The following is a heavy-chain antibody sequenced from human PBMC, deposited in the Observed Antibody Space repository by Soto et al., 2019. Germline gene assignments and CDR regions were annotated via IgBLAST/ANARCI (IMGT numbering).Heavy chain of an antibody. CDR1: GWSFSGYY. Sequence: QVQLQQWGAGLLNPSETLSLTCAVYGWSFSGYYLSWIRQPPGKGLEWIGEINHSGSTNNNPSLKRLVILSVHTIQTQFDLKLSYVTTADTAVYYCARGDPPKYDILTGYYFDYWGQGTLVTV. D-gene: IGHD3-9*01. V-gene: IGHV4-34*01. J-gene: IGHJ4*02. CDR3: ARGDPPKYDILTGYYFDY. CDR2: INHSGST.